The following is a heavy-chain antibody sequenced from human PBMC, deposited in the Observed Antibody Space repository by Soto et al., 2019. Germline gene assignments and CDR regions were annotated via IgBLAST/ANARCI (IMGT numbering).Heavy chain of an antibody. J-gene: IGHJ5*02. V-gene: IGHV4-30-4*01. CDR1: GGSISSGDYY. CDR3: ARVRQGCSSTSCYFDP. Sequence: SETLSLTCTVSGGSISSGDYYWSWIRQPPGKGLEWIRYIYYSGSTYYNPSLKSRVTISVDTSKNQFSLKLNSVTAADTAVYYCARVRQGCSSTSCYFDPWGQGTLVTV. D-gene: IGHD2-2*01. CDR2: IYYSGST.